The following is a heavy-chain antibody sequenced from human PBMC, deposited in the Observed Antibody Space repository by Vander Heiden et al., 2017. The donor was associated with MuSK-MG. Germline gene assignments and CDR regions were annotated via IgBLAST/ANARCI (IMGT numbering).Heavy chain of an antibody. V-gene: IGHV3-30-3*01. J-gene: IGHJ4*02. CDR1: GFTFSSYA. CDR3: ARDTYGDYEYYFDY. Sequence: RLSCAASGFTFSSYAMHWVRQAPGKGLEWVAVISYDGSNKYYADSVKGRFTISRDNSKNTLYLQMNSLRAEDTAVYYCARDTYGDYEYYFDYWGQGTLVTVSS. D-gene: IGHD4-17*01. CDR2: ISYDGSNK.